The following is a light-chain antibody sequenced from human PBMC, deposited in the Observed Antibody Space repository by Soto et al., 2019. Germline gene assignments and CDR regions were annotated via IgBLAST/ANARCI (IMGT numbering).Light chain of an antibody. CDR3: AAWDDSLSALV. J-gene: IGLJ3*02. CDR1: SSNIESNY. CDR2: RND. Sequence: QLVVTQPPSASGTPGQRVTISCSGSSSNIESNYVYWYQQLPGSAPKLLIYRNDQRPSGVPDRFSGSKSGTSASLAISGLRSEDEADYYCAAWDDSLSALVFGGGTKVTVL. V-gene: IGLV1-47*01.